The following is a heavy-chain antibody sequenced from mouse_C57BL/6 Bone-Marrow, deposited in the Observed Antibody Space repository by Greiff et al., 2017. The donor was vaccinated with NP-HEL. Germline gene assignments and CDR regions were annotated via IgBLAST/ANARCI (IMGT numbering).Heavy chain of an antibody. CDR2: IWSGGST. J-gene: IGHJ3*01. CDR1: GFSLTSYG. V-gene: IGHV2-2*01. CDR3: ARKGDYSNYASWFAY. Sequence: QVQLQQSGPGLVQPSQSLSITCTVSGFSLTSYGVHWVRQSPGKGLEWLGVIWSGGSTDYNAAFISRLSISKDNSKSQVFFKMNSLQADDTAIYYCARKGDYSNYASWFAYWGQGTLVTVSA. D-gene: IGHD2-5*01.